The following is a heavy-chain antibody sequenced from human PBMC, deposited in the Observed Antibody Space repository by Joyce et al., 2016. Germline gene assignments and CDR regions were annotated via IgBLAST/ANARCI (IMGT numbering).Heavy chain of an antibody. D-gene: IGHD3-10*01. CDR1: GFSFSDYD. J-gene: IGHJ6*03. CDR3: ARFGSGSYHPYHYYYYYMDV. Sequence: EVQLVESGGGLVQPGGSLRLSCAASGFSFSDYDMNWVRQAPGKGPECVSYISSAGGSISYADALKGRFTISRDNAKNSLYLQMNSLRAEDTAVYYCARFGSGSYHPYHYYYYYMDVWGRGTAVTVSS. V-gene: IGHV3-48*01. CDR2: ISSAGGSI.